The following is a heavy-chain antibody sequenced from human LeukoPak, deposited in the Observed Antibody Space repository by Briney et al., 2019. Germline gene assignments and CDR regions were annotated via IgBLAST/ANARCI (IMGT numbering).Heavy chain of an antibody. CDR1: GFILSDHW. CDR3: VKGGHKLDIATSQHYYGLDV. J-gene: IGHJ6*02. V-gene: IGHV3-74*03. D-gene: IGHD5-12*01. Sequence: PGGSLRLSCVVSGFILSDHWMYWVRQGPDRGLAHVSRIESDASRTTYADSVKGRFTISRDDAKNTMYLQMNSLRAEDTAVYYCVKGGHKLDIATSQHYYGLDVWGQGTPVAVSS. CDR2: IESDASRT.